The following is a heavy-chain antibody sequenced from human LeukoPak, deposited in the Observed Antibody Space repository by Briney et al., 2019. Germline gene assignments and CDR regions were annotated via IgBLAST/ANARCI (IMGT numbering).Heavy chain of an antibody. D-gene: IGHD4-17*01. V-gene: IGHV3-21*01. CDR2: ISSSSSYI. Sequence: PGGSLRLSCAASGFTFSTYIMNWVRQSPGKGLEWVSSISSSSSYIYYADSVKGRFTISRDNAKNSLYLQMNSLRAEDTAVYYCARDRRLYPWGQGTLVTVSS. CDR3: ARDRRLYP. CDR1: GFTFSTYI. J-gene: IGHJ5*02.